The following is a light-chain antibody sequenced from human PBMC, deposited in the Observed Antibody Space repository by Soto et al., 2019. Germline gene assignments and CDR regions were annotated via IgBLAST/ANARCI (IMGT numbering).Light chain of an antibody. V-gene: IGKV3-20*01. CDR3: QQYDSSPRT. J-gene: IGKJ1*01. CDR1: QSVSSRS. Sequence: EIVLTQSPGTLSLSPGERATLSCRASQSVSSRSLAWYQQKPGQAPRLLISGASSRAADIPDRFSGSGSGTDFTLTIKRMETEDFAVYYCQQYDSSPRTVGQGTKVDSK. CDR2: GAS.